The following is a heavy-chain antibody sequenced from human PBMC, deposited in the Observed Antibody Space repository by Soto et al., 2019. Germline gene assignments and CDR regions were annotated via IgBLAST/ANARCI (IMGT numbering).Heavy chain of an antibody. J-gene: IGHJ3*02. CDR1: GYTFTNYG. CDR3: ARDLLYSSRSTVRFDI. D-gene: IGHD6-13*01. V-gene: IGHV1-18*01. Sequence: QVQLVQSGTEVKKPGASVKVSCKASGYTFTNYGISWGRQAPGQGLEWLAWINTYNGHTNYAQKLQGRATLTTDTSTSPAYMELRSLRSDDTAVYYCARDLLYSSRSTVRFDIWGQGTMVTVSS. CDR2: INTYNGHT.